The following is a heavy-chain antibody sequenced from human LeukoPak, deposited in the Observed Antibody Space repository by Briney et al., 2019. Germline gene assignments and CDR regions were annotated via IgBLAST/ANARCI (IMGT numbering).Heavy chain of an antibody. J-gene: IGHJ4*02. Sequence: SETLSLTCTVSGVSNNTYFWSWIRQPPGKGLEWIGYVYYTGITNYNPSLKSRVSISLDPSKNQFSLRLNSATGAETAVYYCSSQLGGTTFHWGQGTLVTVSS. CDR1: GVSNNTYF. D-gene: IGHD1/OR15-1a*01. CDR2: VYYTGIT. V-gene: IGHV4-59*01. CDR3: SSQLGGTTFH.